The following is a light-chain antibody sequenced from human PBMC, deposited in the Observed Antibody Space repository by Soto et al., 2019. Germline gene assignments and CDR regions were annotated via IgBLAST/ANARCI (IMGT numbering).Light chain of an antibody. Sequence: ESVLTQSPGTLSLSPVERATLSCRTSHSVSSSYLAWYQQRIGQAPRLLIYGASIRVTGIPDRFSGSGSGTDFTLTISRLEPEDFAVYYCQHYGGSALLTFGGGTRIDIK. V-gene: IGKV3-20*01. CDR3: QHYGGSALLT. J-gene: IGKJ4*01. CDR2: GAS. CDR1: HSVSSSY.